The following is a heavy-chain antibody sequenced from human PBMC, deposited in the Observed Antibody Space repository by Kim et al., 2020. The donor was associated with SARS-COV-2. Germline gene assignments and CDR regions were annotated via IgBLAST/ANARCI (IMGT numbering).Heavy chain of an antibody. CDR2: IYKDGTT. Sequence: GGSLRLSCAASGFVVSDNYMSWVRQAPGKGLEWVSVIYKDGTTYHADSVKGRFTISRDNSRNTLYLQMNNLRAEDTAVYYCATRSIAGSTHYMEVWGKG. CDR1: GFVVSDNY. D-gene: IGHD6-6*01. J-gene: IGHJ6*03. V-gene: IGHV3-53*01. CDR3: ATRSIAGSTHYMEV.